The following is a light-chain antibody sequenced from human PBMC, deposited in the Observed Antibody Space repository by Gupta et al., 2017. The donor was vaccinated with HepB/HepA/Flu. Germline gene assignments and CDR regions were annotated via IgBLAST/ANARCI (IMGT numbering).Light chain of an antibody. CDR2: DVN. Sequence: QSALTQPASVSGSPGQSITLSCPGTSSDVGCYNLVSWYQQHPDKAPKLMIYDVNKRPSGVSNRFSGSKSGNTASLTISGLQAEDEADYYCCSYAGSSTLVFGGGTKLTVL. CDR1: SSDVGCYNL. J-gene: IGLJ2*01. CDR3: CSYAGSSTLV. V-gene: IGLV2-23*02.